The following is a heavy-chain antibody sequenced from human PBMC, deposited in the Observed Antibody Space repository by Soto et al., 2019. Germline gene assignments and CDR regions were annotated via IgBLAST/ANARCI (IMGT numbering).Heavy chain of an antibody. Sequence: KESGPTLVKPTQALTLTCSFSGFSLSTNGRGVGWIRQPPGKALEWLALIYWNDDKRFSPSLKSRLTITKDTSKNQVVLTMTNMDPVDTATYYCAHRGYGDYPRDNWFDPWGQGTLVTVSS. V-gene: IGHV2-5*01. CDR1: GFSLSTNGRG. CDR3: AHRGYGDYPRDNWFDP. D-gene: IGHD4-17*01. J-gene: IGHJ5*02. CDR2: IYWNDDK.